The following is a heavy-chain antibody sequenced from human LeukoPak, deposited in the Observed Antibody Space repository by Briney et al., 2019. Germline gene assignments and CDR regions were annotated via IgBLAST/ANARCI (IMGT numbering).Heavy chain of an antibody. D-gene: IGHD6-13*01. CDR1: GGSISSYY. CDR3: ARGGDSSSWSVDR. J-gene: IGHJ5*02. V-gene: IGHV4-59*08. CDR2: IYYSGST. Sequence: SETLSLTCTVSGGSISSYYWSWIRQPPGKGLEWIGYIYYSGSTNYNPSLKSRVTTSVDTSKNQYSLKLSSVTAADTAVYYCARGGDSSSWSVDRWGQGTLVTVSS.